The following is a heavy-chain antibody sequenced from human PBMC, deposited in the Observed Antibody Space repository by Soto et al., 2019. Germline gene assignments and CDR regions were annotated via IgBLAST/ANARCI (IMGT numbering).Heavy chain of an antibody. Sequence: QVQLVQSGAEVKKPGASVKVSCKASGYTFTSYHMHWVRQAPGQGLEWMGIINPSGGSTTYAQKFQGRVTMTRDTSTSTVYLELSSLRSEDTAVFYCARDDGSGYYFSSDYWGQGTLVTVSS. CDR1: GYTFTSYH. V-gene: IGHV1-46*01. J-gene: IGHJ4*02. CDR2: INPSGGST. D-gene: IGHD3-22*01. CDR3: ARDDGSGYYFSSDY.